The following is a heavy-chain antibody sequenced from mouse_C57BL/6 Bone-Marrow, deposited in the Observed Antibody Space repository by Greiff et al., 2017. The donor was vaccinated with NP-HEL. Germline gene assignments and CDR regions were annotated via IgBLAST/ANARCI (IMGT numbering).Heavy chain of an antibody. CDR3: ARKGYYGSRDWFAY. Sequence: QVQLQQSGTELVKPGASVKLSCKASGYTFTSYWMHWVKQRPGQGLEWIGNINPSNGGTNYNEKFKSKATLTVDKSSSTAYMQLSSLTSEDSAVYYCARKGYYGSRDWFAYWGQGTLVTVSA. D-gene: IGHD1-1*01. CDR1: GYTFTSYW. J-gene: IGHJ3*01. V-gene: IGHV1-53*01. CDR2: INPSNGGT.